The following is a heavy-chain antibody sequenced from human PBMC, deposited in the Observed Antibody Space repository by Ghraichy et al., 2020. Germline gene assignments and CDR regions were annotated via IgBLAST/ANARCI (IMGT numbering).Heavy chain of an antibody. CDR3: ARNVDTAMGHASFYYYYGMDV. V-gene: IGHV4-59*08. CDR2: IYYSGST. Sequence: SETLSLTCTVSGGSISSYYWSWIRQPPGKGLEWIGYIYYSGSTNYNPSLKSRVTISVDTSKNQFSLKLSSVTAADTAVYYCARNVDTAMGHASFYYYYGMDVWGQGTTVTVSS. J-gene: IGHJ6*02. CDR1: GGSISSYY. D-gene: IGHD5-18*01.